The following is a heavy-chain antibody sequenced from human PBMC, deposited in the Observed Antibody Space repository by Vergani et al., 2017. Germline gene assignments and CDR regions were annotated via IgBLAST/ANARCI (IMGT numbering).Heavy chain of an antibody. Sequence: QVQLQQWGAGVVKPSGTLSLTCAVFGESFSSFYWSWIRQPPGKGLEWIGEINNDGHTNYNPSLESRVTVSRDTAKNQFSLNLMSVPAADTAMYYCAVRPRVNLVGGEIVTKRTFDYRSQGSLVTVSS. J-gene: IGHJ4*02. CDR1: GESFSSFY. CDR2: INNDGHT. V-gene: IGHV4-34*02. CDR3: AVRPRVNLVGGEIVTKRTFDY. D-gene: IGHD3-10*01.